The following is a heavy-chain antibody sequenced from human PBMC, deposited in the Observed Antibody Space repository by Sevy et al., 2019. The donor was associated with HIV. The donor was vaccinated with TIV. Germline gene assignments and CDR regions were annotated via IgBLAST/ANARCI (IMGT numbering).Heavy chain of an antibody. CDR1: GGSISSYY. CDR2: IHYSGST. D-gene: IGHD2-15*01. V-gene: IGHV4-59*01. J-gene: IGHJ2*01. CDR3: ARSESYATTLDL. Sequence: SETLSLTCTVSGGSISSYYWSWIRQPPGKGLEWIGYIHYSGSTNYNPSPKSRVTISIDTSKNQFSLKLSSVTAADTAVYYCARSESYATTLDLWGRGTLVTVSS.